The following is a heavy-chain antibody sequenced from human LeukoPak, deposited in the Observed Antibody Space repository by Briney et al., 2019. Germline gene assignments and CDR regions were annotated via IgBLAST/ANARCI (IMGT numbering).Heavy chain of an antibody. D-gene: IGHD1-1*01. J-gene: IGHJ3*02. CDR3: ARGDFRLEMSTTIAFDI. CDR1: GFTFSSYW. V-gene: IGHV3-7*01. CDR2: IKQDGSEK. Sequence: PGGSLRLSCAASGFTFSSYWMSWVRQAPGKGLEWVANIKQDGSEKYYVDSVKGRFTISRDNAKNSLYLQMNSLRAEDTAVYYCARGDFRLEMSTTIAFDIWGLGTMVTVSS.